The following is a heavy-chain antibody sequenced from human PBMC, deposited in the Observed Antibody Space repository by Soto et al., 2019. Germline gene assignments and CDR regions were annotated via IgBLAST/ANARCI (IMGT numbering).Heavy chain of an antibody. CDR3: ARFVRSCSATTFYTRAVV. V-gene: IGHV4-61*01. CDR1: GGSVSSDTHY. CDR2: IYSSGST. D-gene: IGHD2-2*01. J-gene: IGHJ6*02. Sequence: QVQLQESGPGLVKPSETLSLTCTVSGGSVSSDTHYWSWIRQPPGKRLEWIGFIYSSGSTNYNPSLPSRVTMSVDTSKNQFSLKLRSVIVADTAVYHCARFVRSCSATTFYTRAVVWGQGTTVTVSS.